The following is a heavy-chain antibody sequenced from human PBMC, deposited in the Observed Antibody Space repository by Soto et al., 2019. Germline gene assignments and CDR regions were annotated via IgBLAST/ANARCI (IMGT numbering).Heavy chain of an antibody. Sequence: QVQVVESGGGLVKPGGSLRLSCAASGFTFSDYYMSWIRQAPGKGLEWVPFISSSGDSTKYAASVKGRFTISRDNAKNSLYLQLNSLRAEDTAVYYCARGGVKGTTSRGQVYNWGQGTLVTVSS. CDR1: GFTFSDYY. D-gene: IGHD1-7*01. CDR3: ARGGVKGTTSRGQVYN. J-gene: IGHJ4*02. CDR2: ISSSGDST. V-gene: IGHV3-11*06.